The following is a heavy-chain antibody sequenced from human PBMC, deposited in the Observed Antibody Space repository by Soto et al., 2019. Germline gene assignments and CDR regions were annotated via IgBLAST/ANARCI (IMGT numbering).Heavy chain of an antibody. V-gene: IGHV3-23*01. Sequence: EVQVLESGGGLVQPGGSLRLSCAASGFTFATYTVVWVRQAPGKGLEWVSAMNSGGGTTYADSVKGRFTISRDNSKDTLSLQMDSLRAEDTAVYYCAKGAAGYTYMDVWGKGTTVTVS. CDR3: AKGAAGYTYMDV. J-gene: IGHJ6*03. D-gene: IGHD5-12*01. CDR1: GFTFATYT. CDR2: MNSGGGT.